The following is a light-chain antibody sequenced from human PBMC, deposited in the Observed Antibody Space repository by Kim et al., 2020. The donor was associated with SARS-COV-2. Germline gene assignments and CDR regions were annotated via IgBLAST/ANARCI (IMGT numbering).Light chain of an antibody. CDR2: GAS. J-gene: IGKJ1*01. V-gene: IGKV3-15*01. CDR3: QHYNEWPPWT. CDR1: QSVSTN. Sequence: SPGERATLSCRASQSVSTNLAWYQQIPGQAPRLLIFGASTRATGIPARFSGSGSGTEFTLTISSLQSEDFAVYYCQHYNEWPPWTFGQGTKVEIK.